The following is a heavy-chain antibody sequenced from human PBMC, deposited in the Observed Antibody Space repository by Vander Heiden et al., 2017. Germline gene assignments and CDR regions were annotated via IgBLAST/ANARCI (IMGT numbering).Heavy chain of an antibody. CDR3: ARGRRYFDY. V-gene: IGHV3-48*02. CDR2: ISSSSSTI. J-gene: IGHJ4*02. Sequence: EQQLVESGGGLLQPGGSLSLSCAASGFSLRSYSMKVVRHGPGKGLEWVSDISSSSSTIYYADSVKGRFTISRDNAKNSLYLQMNSLRDEDTAVYYCARGRRYFDYWGQGTLVTVSS. CDR1: GFSLRSYS. D-gene: IGHD3-9*01.